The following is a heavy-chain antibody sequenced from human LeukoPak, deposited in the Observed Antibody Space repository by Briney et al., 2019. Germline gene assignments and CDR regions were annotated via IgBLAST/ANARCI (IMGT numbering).Heavy chain of an antibody. CDR2: INHSGST. CDR1: GGSFSGYC. V-gene: IGHV4-34*01. Sequence: SETLSLTCAVYGGSFSGYCWSWIRQPPGKGLEWIGEINHSGSTNYNPSLTSRVTISVDTSKNQFSLKLSSVTAADTAVYYCARGGDILTVLDYWGQGTLVTVSS. CDR3: ARGGDILTVLDY. J-gene: IGHJ4*02. D-gene: IGHD3-9*01.